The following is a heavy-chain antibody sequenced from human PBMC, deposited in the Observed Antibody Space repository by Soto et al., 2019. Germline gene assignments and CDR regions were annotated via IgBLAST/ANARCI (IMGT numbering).Heavy chain of an antibody. Sequence: RASVKVSCKASGYTFSSYGITWVRQAPGQGLEWMGWISAYNGNTNYAQKLQGRVTMTTDTSTNTAYMDLTSLRSDDAAVYYCARDAGRGGRGTYYPNWFDPWGQGTLVTVSS. J-gene: IGHJ5*02. CDR3: ARDAGRGGRGTYYPNWFDP. D-gene: IGHD3-22*01. V-gene: IGHV1-18*01. CDR2: ISAYNGNT. CDR1: GYTFSSYG.